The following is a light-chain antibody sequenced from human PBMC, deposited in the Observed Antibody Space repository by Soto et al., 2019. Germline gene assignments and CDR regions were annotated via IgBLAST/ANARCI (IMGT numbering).Light chain of an antibody. Sequence: EIVLTQSPGTLSFSPGERATLSCRASQSVSSSYLAWYQQKPGQAPRLLIYDASNRATGIPARFSGSGSGTDFTLTISSLQSEDSAVYYCHQYNYWPPETFGQGTKVDIK. CDR1: QSVSSSY. J-gene: IGKJ1*01. V-gene: IGKV3D-15*01. CDR3: HQYNYWPPET. CDR2: DAS.